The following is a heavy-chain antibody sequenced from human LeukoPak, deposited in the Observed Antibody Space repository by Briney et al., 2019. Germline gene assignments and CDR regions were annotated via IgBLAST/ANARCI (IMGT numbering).Heavy chain of an antibody. Sequence: SETLSLTCTVSGGSISGYYWSWIRQPPGKGLEWIGEINHSGSTNYNPSLKSRVTISVDTSKNQFSLKLSSVTAADTAVYYCASGYYDYVWGSYRYVDYWGQGTLVTVSS. CDR1: GGSISGYY. D-gene: IGHD3-16*02. V-gene: IGHV4-34*01. J-gene: IGHJ4*02. CDR3: ASGYYDYVWGSYRYVDY. CDR2: INHSGST.